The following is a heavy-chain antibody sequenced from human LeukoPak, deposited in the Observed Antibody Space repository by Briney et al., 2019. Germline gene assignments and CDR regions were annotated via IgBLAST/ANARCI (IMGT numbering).Heavy chain of an antibody. Sequence: GGSLRLSCAASGFTFSSYALSWVRQAPGKGLEWGSAISGSGGTTYYADSVKGQFTISRDNSKSTLYLQMNSLRAEDTAVYYCANHYDSSGYPFWGQGTLVTVSS. CDR3: ANHYDSSGYPF. D-gene: IGHD3-22*01. J-gene: IGHJ4*02. CDR1: GFTFSSYA. CDR2: ISGSGGTT. V-gene: IGHV3-23*01.